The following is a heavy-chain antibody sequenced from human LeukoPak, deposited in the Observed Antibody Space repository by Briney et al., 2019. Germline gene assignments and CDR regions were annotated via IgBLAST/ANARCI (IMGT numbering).Heavy chain of an antibody. D-gene: IGHD3-10*01. Sequence: SETLSLTCTVSGGSISSSSYYSGWIRQPPGKGLEWIGSIYYSGSTYYNPSLKSRVTISVDTSKNQFSLKLSSVTAADTAVYYCASSSITMVRGVITPDAFDIWGQGTMVTVSS. J-gene: IGHJ3*02. CDR3: ASSSITMVRGVITPDAFDI. CDR1: GGSISSSSYY. V-gene: IGHV4-39*07. CDR2: IYYSGST.